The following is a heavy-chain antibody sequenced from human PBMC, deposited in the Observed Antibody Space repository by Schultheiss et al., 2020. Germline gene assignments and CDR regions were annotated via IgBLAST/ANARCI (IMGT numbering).Heavy chain of an antibody. Sequence: SQPLSLTCAVYGGSFSGYYWSWIRQHPGKGLEWIGYIYYSGSTYYNPSLKSRVTISVDTSKNQFSLKLSSVTAADTAVYYCARSPGYCSSTSCYSASDWYFDLWGRGTLVTVSS. D-gene: IGHD2-2*02. CDR2: IYYSGST. J-gene: IGHJ2*01. V-gene: IGHV4-59*01. CDR1: GGSFSGYY. CDR3: ARSPGYCSSTSCYSASDWYFDL.